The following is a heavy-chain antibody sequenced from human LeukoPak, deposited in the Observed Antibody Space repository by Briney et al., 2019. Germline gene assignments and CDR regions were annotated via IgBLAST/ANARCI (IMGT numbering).Heavy chain of an antibody. CDR1: GGSISSGRYC. V-gene: IGHV4-61*09. J-gene: IGHJ4*02. Sequence: SETLSLTCTVSGGSISSGRYCWSWIRQPAGKGLEWIGHIHASGNTNYNPSLKSRLTISVDTSKNQFSLKLSSVTAADTAVYYCARDRADDFWSGYFPGGGWGQGTLVTVSS. D-gene: IGHD3-3*01. CDR2: IHASGNT. CDR3: ARDRADDFWSGYFPGGG.